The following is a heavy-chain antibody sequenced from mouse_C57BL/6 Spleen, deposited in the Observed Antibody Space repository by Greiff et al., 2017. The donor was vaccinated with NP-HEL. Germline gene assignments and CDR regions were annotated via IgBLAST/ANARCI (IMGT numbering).Heavy chain of an antibody. CDR3: ARSPYYGNSYWYFDV. CDR1: GYAFSSYW. CDR2: IYPGGGDT. Sequence: VQLQQSGAELVKPGASVRISCKASGYAFSSYWMNWVKQRPGKGLEWIGQIYPGGGDTNYNGKFKGKATLTADKSSSTAYMQLSSLTSEDSAVYFCARSPYYGNSYWYFDVWGTGTTVTVSS. D-gene: IGHD2-10*01. J-gene: IGHJ1*03. V-gene: IGHV1-80*01.